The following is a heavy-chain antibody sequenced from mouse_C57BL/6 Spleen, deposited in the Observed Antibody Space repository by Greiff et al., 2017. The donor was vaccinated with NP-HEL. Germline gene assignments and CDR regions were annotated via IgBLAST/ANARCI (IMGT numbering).Heavy chain of an antibody. Sequence: QVQLQQSGAELVKPGASVKLSCKASGYTFTSYWMHWVKQRPGRGLEWIGRFDPNSGGTKYNEKFKSKATLTVDKPSSTAYMQLSSLTSEDSAVYYCARWGYGSSPYFDYWGQGTTLTVSS. V-gene: IGHV1-72*01. CDR2: FDPNSGGT. J-gene: IGHJ2*01. D-gene: IGHD1-1*01. CDR3: ARWGYGSSPYFDY. CDR1: GYTFTSYW.